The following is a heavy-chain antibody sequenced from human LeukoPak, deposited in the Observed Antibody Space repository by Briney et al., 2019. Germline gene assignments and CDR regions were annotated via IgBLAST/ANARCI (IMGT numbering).Heavy chain of an antibody. CDR1: GGSISSSSYY. Sequence: PSETLSLTCAVSGGSISSSSYYWGSIRQPPGKGLEWIGSIYYTGSTYYNPSLKSRVTISVDTSKNQFSLKLSSVTAADTAVYYCARGRIARLPYFDYWGQGTLVTVSS. CDR2: IYYTGST. V-gene: IGHV4-39*07. CDR3: ARGRIARLPYFDY. D-gene: IGHD5-18*01. J-gene: IGHJ4*02.